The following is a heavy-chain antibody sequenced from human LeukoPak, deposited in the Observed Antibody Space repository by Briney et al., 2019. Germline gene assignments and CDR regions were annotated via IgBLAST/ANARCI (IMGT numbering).Heavy chain of an antibody. CDR1: GFTFSNAW. J-gene: IGHJ4*02. Sequence: GGSLRLSCAASGFTFSNAWMSWVRQAPGKGLEWVGRIKSKTDGGTTDYAAPVKGRFTISRDNSKNTLYLQMNSLKTEDTAVYYCTAGLLTDIVATIENDYWGQGTLVTVSS. D-gene: IGHD5-12*01. CDR3: TAGLLTDIVATIENDY. CDR2: IKSKTDGGTT. V-gene: IGHV3-15*01.